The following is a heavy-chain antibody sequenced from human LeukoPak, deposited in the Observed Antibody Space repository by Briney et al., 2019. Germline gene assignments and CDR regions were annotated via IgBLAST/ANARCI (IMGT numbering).Heavy chain of an antibody. D-gene: IGHD3-22*01. V-gene: IGHV3-21*01. CDR3: ARVGYDSSGSDV. CDR1: GFTFSSYS. J-gene: IGHJ6*04. CDR2: ISSSRTYI. Sequence: GGSLRLSCAASGFTFSSYSMNWVRQAPGRGLEWVSSISSSRTYIYYADSVKGRFTISRDNAKNSLYLQMSSLRAEDTAVYYCARVGYDSSGSDVWGKGTTVTVSS.